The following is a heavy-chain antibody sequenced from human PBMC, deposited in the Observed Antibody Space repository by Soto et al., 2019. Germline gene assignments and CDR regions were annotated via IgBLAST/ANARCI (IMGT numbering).Heavy chain of an antibody. V-gene: IGHV3-48*02. D-gene: IGHD5-12*01. CDR3: ARRLDTPQYRDS. CDR2: ISFSGHTV. J-gene: IGHJ4*02. Sequence: VQLVESGGGLVQPGGSLRLSCAASGFTFDDYGMNWVRQAPGKRLEWVSFISFSGHTVYYADSVRGRFTISRDNAKSTLFLEMNSLRDEDTDTYYCARRLDTPQYRDSWGQGTLVTVSS. CDR1: GFTFDDYG.